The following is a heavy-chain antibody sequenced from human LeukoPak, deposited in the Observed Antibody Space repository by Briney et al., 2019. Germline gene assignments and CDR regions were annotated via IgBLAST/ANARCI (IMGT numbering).Heavy chain of an antibody. CDR3: ARDLEHCRNIICSNSAY. CDR1: GYNFDRYG. J-gene: IGHJ4*02. CDR2: ISTYNGNT. Sequence: GASVKVSCKGSGYNFDRYGVNWVRQAPGQGLEWVGWISTYNGNTFYAQKFEGRVTMTTDTSTNTVYMDLRSLRSDDRAVYYCARDLEHCRNIICSNSAYWGQGTLVTVSS. V-gene: IGHV1-18*04. D-gene: IGHD2-2*01.